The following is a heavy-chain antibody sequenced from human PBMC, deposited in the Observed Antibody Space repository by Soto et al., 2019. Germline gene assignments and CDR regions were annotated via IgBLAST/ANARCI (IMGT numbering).Heavy chain of an antibody. CDR3: ARGWGYDSNDYYYAY. D-gene: IGHD3-22*01. CDR1: GGTFSRHA. J-gene: IGHJ4*02. CDR2: IIPIFGTA. V-gene: IGHV1-69*01. Sequence: QVQLVQSGAEVRKPGSSVKVSCKASGGTFSRHAISWVRQAPGQGLEWMGGIIPIFGTANHAQKFQGRVPIIADESTSRVYMELSSLRSEDTAMYYCARGWGYDSNDYYYAYWGQGTLVIVSS.